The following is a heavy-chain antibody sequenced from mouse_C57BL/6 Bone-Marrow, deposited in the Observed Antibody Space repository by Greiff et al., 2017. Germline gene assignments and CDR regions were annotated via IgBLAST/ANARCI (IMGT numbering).Heavy chain of an antibody. CDR1: GYSITSGYY. D-gene: IGHD2-4*01. J-gene: IGHJ4*01. CDR2: ISYDGSN. CDR3: AKGLRGYYAMDY. V-gene: IGHV3-6*01. Sequence: ESGPGLVKPSQSLSLTCSVTGYSITSGYYWNWIRQFPGNNLEWMGYISYDGSNNYNPSLKNRISITRDTSKNQFFLKLNSVTTEDTATYYCAKGLRGYYAMDYWGQGTSVTVSS.